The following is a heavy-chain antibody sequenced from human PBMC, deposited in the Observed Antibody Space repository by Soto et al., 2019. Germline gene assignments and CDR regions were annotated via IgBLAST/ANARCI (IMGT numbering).Heavy chain of an antibody. D-gene: IGHD5-12*01. CDR2: IIPIFGTA. CDR3: ARGHNLAIVATIYDYYYGMDV. CDR1: GGTFSSYA. J-gene: IGHJ6*02. Sequence: GASVKVSCKASGGTFSSYAISWVRQAPGQGLEWMGGIIPIFGTANYAQKFQGRVTITADESTSTAYMELSSLRSEDTAVYYCARGHNLAIVATIYDYYYGMDVWGQGTTVTVSS. V-gene: IGHV1-69*13.